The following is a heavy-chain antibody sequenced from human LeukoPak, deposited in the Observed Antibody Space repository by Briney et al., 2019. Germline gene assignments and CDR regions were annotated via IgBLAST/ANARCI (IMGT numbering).Heavy chain of an antibody. Sequence: ASVKVSCKASGYTFTSYAMHWVRQAPGQRLEWMGWINAGNGNTKYSQKFHGRVTITRDTSASTAYMELSSLRSEDTAVYYCARGREITMVRGVINNWFDPWGQGTLVTVSS. V-gene: IGHV1-3*01. CDR1: GYTFTSYA. CDR3: ARGREITMVRGVINNWFDP. J-gene: IGHJ5*02. CDR2: INAGNGNT. D-gene: IGHD3-10*01.